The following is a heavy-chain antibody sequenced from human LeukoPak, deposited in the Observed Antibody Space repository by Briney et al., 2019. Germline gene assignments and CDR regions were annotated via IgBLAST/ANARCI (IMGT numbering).Heavy chain of an antibody. J-gene: IGHJ4*02. Sequence: PGGSLRLSCAASGFTFSSYGMSWVRQAPGKGLEWVSCISTSSSYIYYADSVKGRFTISRDNAKNSLYLQMNSLRAEDTAVYYCARVGEKAFHLWPEIDYWGQGTLVTVSS. CDR3: ARVGEKAFHLWPEIDY. V-gene: IGHV3-21*01. CDR2: ISTSSSYI. D-gene: IGHD5-24*01. CDR1: GFTFSSYG.